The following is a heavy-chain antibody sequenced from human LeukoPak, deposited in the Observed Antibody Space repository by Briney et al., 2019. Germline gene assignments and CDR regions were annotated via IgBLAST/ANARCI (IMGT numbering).Heavy chain of an antibody. Sequence: PSQTLSLTCTVSGGTISSGVYFWSWICQHPGEGLEGIGYIYYSGSTYYNPSLKSRVTISVDTSKNQFSLKLNSVTAADTAVYYCAREYYSGSGSYSWFDPWGQGTLVTVSS. CDR3: AREYYSGSGSYSWFDP. V-gene: IGHV4-31*03. D-gene: IGHD3-10*01. J-gene: IGHJ5*02. CDR1: GGTISSGVYF. CDR2: IYYSGST.